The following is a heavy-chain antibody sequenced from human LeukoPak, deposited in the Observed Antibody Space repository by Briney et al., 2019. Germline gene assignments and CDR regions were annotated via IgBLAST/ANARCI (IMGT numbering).Heavy chain of an antibody. D-gene: IGHD3-9*01. CDR1: GGSISSYY. V-gene: IGHV4-59*01. CDR3: ARALRYFGLGAFDI. CDR2: IYYSGST. J-gene: IGHJ3*02. Sequence: SETLSLTCTVSGGSISSYYWSWIRQPPGKGLEWIGYIYYSGSTNYNPSLKSRVTISVDTSKNQFSLKLSSVTAADTAVYYCARALRYFGLGAFDIWGQGTVVTVSS.